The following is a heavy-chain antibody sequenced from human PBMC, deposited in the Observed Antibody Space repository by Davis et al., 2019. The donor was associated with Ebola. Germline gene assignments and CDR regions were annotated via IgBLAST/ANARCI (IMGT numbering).Heavy chain of an antibody. J-gene: IGHJ5*02. CDR1: GFTFSSYG. V-gene: IGHV3-30*03. Sequence: GESLKISCAASGFTFSSYGMHWVRQAPGKGLEWVAVISYDGSNKYYADSVKGRFTISRDNAKNSLYLQMNSLRAEDTAVYYCARDSGTQWVNWFDPWGQGTLVTVSS. D-gene: IGHD6-13*01. CDR2: ISYDGSNK. CDR3: ARDSGTQWVNWFDP.